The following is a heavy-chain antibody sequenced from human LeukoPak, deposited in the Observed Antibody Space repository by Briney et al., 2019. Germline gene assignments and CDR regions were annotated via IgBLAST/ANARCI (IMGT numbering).Heavy chain of an antibody. CDR3: ARVTQLRPRYYYYYGMDV. CDR1: GGSFSGYY. Sequence: PSETLSLTCAVYGGSFSGYYWSWIRQPPGKGLEWIGEINHSGSTNYNPSLKSRVTISVDTSKNQFSLKLSSVTAADTAVYYCARVTQLRPRYYYYYGMDVWGQGTTVPVSS. J-gene: IGHJ6*02. D-gene: IGHD2-2*01. CDR2: INHSGST. V-gene: IGHV4-34*01.